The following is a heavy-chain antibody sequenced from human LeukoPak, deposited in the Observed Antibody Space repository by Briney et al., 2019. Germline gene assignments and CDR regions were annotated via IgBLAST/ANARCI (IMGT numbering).Heavy chain of an antibody. D-gene: IGHD5-24*01. V-gene: IGHV1-69*13. CDR2: IIPIFGTA. CDR1: GGTFSSYA. CDR3: ARDRIEMATIPEFDY. J-gene: IGHJ4*02. Sequence: SVKVSCKASGGTFSSYAISWVRQAPGQGLEWMGGIIPIFGTANYAQKFQGRVTITADESTSTAYMELSSLRSEDTAVYYCARDRIEMATIPEFDYWGQGTLVTVSS.